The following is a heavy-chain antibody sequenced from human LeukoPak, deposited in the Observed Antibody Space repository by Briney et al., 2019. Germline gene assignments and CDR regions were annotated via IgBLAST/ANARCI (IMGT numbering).Heavy chain of an antibody. V-gene: IGHV5-51*01. CDR1: GYSFTSYW. CDR3: ARANIAVAAPFDY. D-gene: IGHD6-19*01. J-gene: IGHJ4*02. Sequence: GESLKISCRGSGYSFTSYWIGWVRQMPGKGLEWMGIIYPGDSDTRYSPSFQGQVTISADKSISTAYLQWSSLKASDTAMYYCARANIAVAAPFDYWGQGTLVTVSS. CDR2: IYPGDSDT.